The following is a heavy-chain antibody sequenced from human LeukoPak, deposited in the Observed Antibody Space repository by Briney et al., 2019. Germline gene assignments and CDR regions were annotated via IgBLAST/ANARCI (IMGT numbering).Heavy chain of an antibody. V-gene: IGHV4-38-2*02. CDR1: GYSISSVYY. Sequence: PSETLSLTCTVSGYSISSVYYWGWIRQPPGKGLEWIGSIYHSGSTFDNPSLKIRVTISVATSKNQLSLKLSSVTAADTALYYCARESNYHGSGTGWFDPWGQGTLVTVSS. CDR3: ARESNYHGSGTGWFDP. J-gene: IGHJ5*02. D-gene: IGHD3-10*01. CDR2: IYHSGST.